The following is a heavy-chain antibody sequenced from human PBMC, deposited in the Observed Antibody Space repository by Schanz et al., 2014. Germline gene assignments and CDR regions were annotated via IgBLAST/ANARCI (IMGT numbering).Heavy chain of an antibody. V-gene: IGHV3-23*01. CDR1: GFGFSSYG. Sequence: EVQLLESGGGLIQPGGSLRLSCAASGFGFSSYGMHWVRQAPGKGLEWVSGITGASDHIDYAESVKGRFTISRDNSKNTLYLQMDSLRAEDTAVYFCAKKVPAYNPFDSWGQGTLVTVSS. CDR2: ITGASDHI. D-gene: IGHD1-1*01. J-gene: IGHJ4*02. CDR3: AKKVPAYNPFDS.